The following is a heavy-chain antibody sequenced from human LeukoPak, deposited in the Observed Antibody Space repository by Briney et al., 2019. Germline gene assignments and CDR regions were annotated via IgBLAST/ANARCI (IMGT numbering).Heavy chain of an antibody. Sequence: PGGSLRLSCAASGFTFSSSGMHWVRQAPGKGLEWVSYISSSSSTKYYADSVKGRFTISRDNAKNSLYLQMNSLRAEDTAVYYCARGFLVRPVADGGRPWGQGTRVTVSS. D-gene: IGHD6-19*01. CDR3: ARGFLVRPVADGGRP. CDR1: GFTFSSSG. J-gene: IGHJ5*02. V-gene: IGHV3-48*04. CDR2: ISSSSSTK.